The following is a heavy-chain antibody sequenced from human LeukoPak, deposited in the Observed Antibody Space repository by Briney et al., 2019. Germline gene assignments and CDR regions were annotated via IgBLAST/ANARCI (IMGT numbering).Heavy chain of an antibody. CDR2: INHSGST. CDR1: GGSFSGYY. J-gene: IGHJ4*02. D-gene: IGHD6-19*01. V-gene: IGHV4-34*01. CDR3: AGSSSGWYYY. Sequence: PSETLSLICAVYGGSFSGYYWSWIRQPPGKGLEWIGEINHSGSTNYNPSLKSRVTISVDTSKNQFSLKLSPVTAADTAVYYCAGSSSGWYYYWGQGTLVTVSS.